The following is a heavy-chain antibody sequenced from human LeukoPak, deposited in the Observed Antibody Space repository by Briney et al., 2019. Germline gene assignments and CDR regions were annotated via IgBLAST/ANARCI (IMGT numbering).Heavy chain of an antibody. Sequence: AGGSLRLSCTASGFTFSSYWVTWVRQAPGKGLEWVAVISYDGSNKYYADSVKGRFTISRDNSKNSLYLQMNSLRAEDTAVYYCARDSTTVTSNWFDPWGQGTLVTVSS. CDR2: ISYDGSNK. D-gene: IGHD4-17*01. J-gene: IGHJ5*02. CDR3: ARDSTTVTSNWFDP. V-gene: IGHV3-30*03. CDR1: GFTFSSYW.